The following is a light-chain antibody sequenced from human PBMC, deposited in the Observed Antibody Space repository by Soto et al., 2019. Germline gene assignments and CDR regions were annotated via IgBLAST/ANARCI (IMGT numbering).Light chain of an antibody. V-gene: IGKV3-20*01. J-gene: IGKJ1*01. CDR3: HQYGNSPQT. CDR2: ATF. CDR1: QSVSSSY. Sequence: EIVLTQSPGTLSLSPGERGTLSCRASQSVSSSYLAWYQHKPGQAPRLLIYATFSRATGIPDRFSGSGSGTDFILTIRRLEPEDFAVYYCHQYGNSPQTFGQGTKVEIK.